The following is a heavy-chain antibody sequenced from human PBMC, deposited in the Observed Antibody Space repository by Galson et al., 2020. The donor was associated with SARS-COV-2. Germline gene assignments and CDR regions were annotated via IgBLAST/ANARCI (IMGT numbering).Heavy chain of an antibody. CDR1: GYSFTSYW. Sequence: GESLKISCKGSGYSFTSYWIGWVRQMPGKGLEWMGIIYPGDSDTRYSPSFQGQVTISADKSISTAYLQWSSLKASDTAMYYCARSPYDSSGYYSRLPAETGAFDIWGQGTMVTVSS. CDR2: IYPGDSDT. D-gene: IGHD3-22*01. CDR3: ARSPYDSSGYYSRLPAETGAFDI. V-gene: IGHV5-51*01. J-gene: IGHJ3*02.